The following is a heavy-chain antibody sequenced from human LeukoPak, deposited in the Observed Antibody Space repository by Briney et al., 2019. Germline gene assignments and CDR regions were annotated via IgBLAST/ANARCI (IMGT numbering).Heavy chain of an antibody. D-gene: IGHD3-9*01. CDR2: INPNSGGT. CDR3: ARVSPTYYDILTGYFY. V-gene: IGHV1-2*02. J-gene: IGHJ4*02. Sequence: VASMKVSCKASGYTFTGYYMHWVRQAPGQGLEWMGWINPNSGGTNYAQKFQGRVTMTRDTSISTAYMELSRLRSDDTAVYYCARVSPTYYDILTGYFYWGQGTLVTVSS. CDR1: GYTFTGYY.